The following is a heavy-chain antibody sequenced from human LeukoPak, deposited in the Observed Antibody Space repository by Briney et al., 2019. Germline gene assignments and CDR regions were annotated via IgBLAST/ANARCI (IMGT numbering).Heavy chain of an antibody. V-gene: IGHV3-30-3*01. Sequence: PGGSLRLSCAASGFTFSSYAMHWVRRAPGKGLEWVAVISYDGSNKYYADSVKGRFTISRDNSKNTLYLQMNSLRAEDTAVYYCARDPGTTRAKRAFDIWGQGTMVTVSS. CDR1: GFTFSSYA. J-gene: IGHJ3*02. CDR2: ISYDGSNK. D-gene: IGHD1-7*01. CDR3: ARDPGTTRAKRAFDI.